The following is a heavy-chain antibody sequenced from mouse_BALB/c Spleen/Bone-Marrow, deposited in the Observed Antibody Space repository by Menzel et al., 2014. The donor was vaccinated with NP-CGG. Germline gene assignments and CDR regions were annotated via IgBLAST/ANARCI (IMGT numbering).Heavy chain of an antibody. Sequence: VQLKQSGAELVKPGASVKLSCTASGFNIKDTYMPWVKQRPEQGLEWIGRIDPANGNTKYDPKFQGKATITADTSSNTAYLQLSSLTSEDTAVYYCAGDGAYWGQGTLVTVSA. CDR2: IDPANGNT. V-gene: IGHV14-3*02. D-gene: IGHD3-3*01. CDR1: GFNIKDTY. CDR3: AGDGAY. J-gene: IGHJ3*01.